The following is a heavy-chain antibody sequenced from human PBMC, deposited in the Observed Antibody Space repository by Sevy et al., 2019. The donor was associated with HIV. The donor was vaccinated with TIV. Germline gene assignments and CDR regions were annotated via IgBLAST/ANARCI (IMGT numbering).Heavy chain of an antibody. D-gene: IGHD3-22*01. CDR1: GGTFSSYA. V-gene: IGHV1-69*13. CDR3: ARGPRYYYDSSDYYLRY. CDR2: IIPIFGTA. J-gene: IGHJ4*02. Sequence: ASVKVSCKASGGTFSSYAISWVRQAPGQGLEWMGGIIPIFGTANYAQKFQGRVTITADESTSTAYMELSSLRSEDTAVYYCARGPRYYYDSSDYYLRYWGQGTLVTVSS.